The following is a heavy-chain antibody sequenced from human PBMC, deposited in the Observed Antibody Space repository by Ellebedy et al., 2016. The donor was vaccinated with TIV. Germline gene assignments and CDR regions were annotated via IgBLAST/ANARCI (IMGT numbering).Heavy chain of an antibody. CDR2: IYYSGST. CDR3: ASLDY. J-gene: IGHJ4*02. CDR1: GGSISSSNW. Sequence: SETLSLTXAVSGGSISSSNWWSWVRQPPGKGLEWIGSIYYSGSTYYNPSLKSRVTISVDTSKNQFSLKLSSVTAADTAVYYCASLDYWGQGTLVTVSS. V-gene: IGHV4-39*01.